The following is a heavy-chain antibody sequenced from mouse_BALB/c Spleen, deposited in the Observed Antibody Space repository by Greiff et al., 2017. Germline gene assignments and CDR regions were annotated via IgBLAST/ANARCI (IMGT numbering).Heavy chain of an antibody. CDR1: GFTFSSYA. Sequence: EVKLMESGGGLVKPGGSLKLSCAASGFTFSSYAMSWVRQTPEKRLEWVASISSGGSTYYSDSVKGRFTISRDNARNILYLQMSSLRSEDTAMCYCAREKDYGSPLAYWGQGTLVTVSA. CDR2: ISSGGST. D-gene: IGHD1-1*01. CDR3: AREKDYGSPLAY. J-gene: IGHJ3*01. V-gene: IGHV5-6-5*01.